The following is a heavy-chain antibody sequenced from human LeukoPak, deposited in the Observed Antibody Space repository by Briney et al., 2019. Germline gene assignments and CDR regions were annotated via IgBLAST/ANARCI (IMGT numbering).Heavy chain of an antibody. CDR1: GGSFSGYY. Sequence: SETLSLTCAVYGGSFSGYYWSWIRQSPGKGLEWIGEINHSGSTNYNPSLKSRVTISVDTSKNQFSLKLSSVTAADTAVYYCARAVYYDSSGYWGHWGQGTLVTVSS. V-gene: IGHV4-34*01. CDR2: INHSGST. CDR3: ARAVYYDSSGYWGH. J-gene: IGHJ4*02. D-gene: IGHD3-22*01.